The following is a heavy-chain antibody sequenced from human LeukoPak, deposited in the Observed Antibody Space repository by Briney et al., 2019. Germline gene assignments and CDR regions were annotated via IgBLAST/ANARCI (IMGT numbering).Heavy chain of an antibody. CDR3: PRAPYYDFWSGRYYFDY. Sequence: KPSQTLSLTCAVSGGSISSGGYSWSWIRQPPGKGLEWIGYIYHSGSTYYNPSLKSRVTISVDRSKNQFSLKLSSVTAAGTAVYYCPRAPYYDFWSGRYYFDYWGQGTLVTVSS. D-gene: IGHD3-3*01. CDR2: IYHSGST. CDR1: GGSISSGGYS. J-gene: IGHJ4*02. V-gene: IGHV4-30-2*01.